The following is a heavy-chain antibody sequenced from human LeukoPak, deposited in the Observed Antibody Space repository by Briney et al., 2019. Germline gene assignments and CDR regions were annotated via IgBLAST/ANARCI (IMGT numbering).Heavy chain of an antibody. Sequence: GGSLRLSCAPSGFTFDNFAMTWVRQAPGKGLEWVSEITGSGGSTYYADSVKGWFTIPRDNSKNTLYLQMNSLRAEDTAIYYCARELFDFDYWGQGTLVTVSS. CDR1: GFTFDNFA. CDR3: ARELFDFDY. J-gene: IGHJ4*02. V-gene: IGHV3-23*01. CDR2: ITGSGGST. D-gene: IGHD3-10*01.